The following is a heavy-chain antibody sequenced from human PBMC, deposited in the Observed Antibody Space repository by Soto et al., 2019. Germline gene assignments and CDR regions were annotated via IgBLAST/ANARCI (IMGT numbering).Heavy chain of an antibody. CDR2: ITTTGGST. Sequence: EVQLLESGGTLVQPGGSLRLSCVASGFTFSSYGMSRVRQVPGKGLEWVSAITTTGGSTYYGDSVKGRFTISRDNSKNTLYLQMNSLRAEDTAVYYCARLVAATGADYWGQGTLVTVSS. V-gene: IGHV3-23*01. CDR3: ARLVAATGADY. CDR1: GFTFSSYG. J-gene: IGHJ4*02. D-gene: IGHD6-13*01.